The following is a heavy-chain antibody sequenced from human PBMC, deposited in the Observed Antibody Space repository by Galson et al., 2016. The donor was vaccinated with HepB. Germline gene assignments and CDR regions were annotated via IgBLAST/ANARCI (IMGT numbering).Heavy chain of an antibody. D-gene: IGHD5-18*01. CDR2: ISHDASNK. CDR1: GFTFSRYP. Sequence: SLRLSCAGSGFTFSRYPIHWVRQTPGKGLEWVAVISHDASNKYYADSVKGRFTISRDNSKDTLYLQMSGLREEDTAVYYCARTSGYAYGKRIDFWGQGTLVTVSS. CDR3: ARTSGYAYGKRIDF. J-gene: IGHJ4*02. V-gene: IGHV3-30-3*01.